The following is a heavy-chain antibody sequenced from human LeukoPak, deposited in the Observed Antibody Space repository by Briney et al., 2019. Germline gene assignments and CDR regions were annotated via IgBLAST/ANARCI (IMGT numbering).Heavy chain of an antibody. CDR2: IRSKANSYAT. Sequence: GGSLRLSCAASGFTFSDYYMSWIRQAPGKGLEWVGRIRSKANSYATAYAESVKGRFTISRDDSKNTAYLQMNSLKTEDTAVYYCSSTDWGYFQHWGQGTLVTVSS. CDR1: GFTFSDYY. CDR3: SSTDWGYFQH. D-gene: IGHD7-27*01. J-gene: IGHJ1*01. V-gene: IGHV3-73*01.